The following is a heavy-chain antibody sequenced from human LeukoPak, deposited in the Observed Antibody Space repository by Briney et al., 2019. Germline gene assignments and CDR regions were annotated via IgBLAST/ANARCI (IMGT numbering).Heavy chain of an antibody. V-gene: IGHV4-34*01. CDR1: GGSFSGYY. Sequence: PSETLSLTCAVYGGSFSGYYWSWIRQPPGKGLEWIGEINHSGSTNYNPSLKSRVTISVDTSKNQFSLKLSSMTAADTAVYYCARGIAARLVFVSRFDYWGQGTLVTVSS. J-gene: IGHJ4*02. CDR3: ARGIAARLVFVSRFDY. D-gene: IGHD6-6*01. CDR2: INHSGST.